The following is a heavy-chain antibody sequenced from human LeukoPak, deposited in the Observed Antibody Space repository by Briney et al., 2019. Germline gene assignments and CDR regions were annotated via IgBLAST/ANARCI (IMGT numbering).Heavy chain of an antibody. Sequence: GGSLRLSCGASGFAFISNYMSWGGQAPGKGLESVSIIYSDASTYYADSLTRPFTISTDNSKNTLYLQMNSLRAEDTAVYYCARTTVTTTFFDYWGQGTLVTVSS. V-gene: IGHV3-53*01. CDR2: IYSDAST. J-gene: IGHJ4*02. D-gene: IGHD4-17*01. CDR3: ARTTVTTTFFDY. CDR1: GFAFISNY.